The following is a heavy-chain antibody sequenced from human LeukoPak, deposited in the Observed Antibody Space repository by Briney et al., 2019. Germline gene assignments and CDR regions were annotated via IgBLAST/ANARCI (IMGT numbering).Heavy chain of an antibody. CDR2: IWYDGSNK. J-gene: IGHJ5*02. CDR1: GSTFSSYG. D-gene: IGHD3-10*01. V-gene: IGHV3-33*01. Sequence: GGSLRLSCAASGSTFSSYGMHWVRQAPGKGLEWVAVIWYDGSNKYYADSVKGRFTISRDNSKNTLYLQMNSLRAEDTAVYYCARGTHLYYPWGQGTLVTVSS. CDR3: ARGTHLYYP.